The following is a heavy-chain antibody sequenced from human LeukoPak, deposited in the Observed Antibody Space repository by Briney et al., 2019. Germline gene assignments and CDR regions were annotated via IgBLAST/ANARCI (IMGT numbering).Heavy chain of an antibody. Sequence: GSLRLSCAASGFTFSSYSMNWVRQAPGKGLEWVSYISSSSGTIYYADSVKGRFTISRDNAKNSLYLQMNSLRAEDTAVYYCATLGSVRYCSSTSCYSSDYWGQGTLVTVSS. V-gene: IGHV3-48*04. CDR3: ATLGSVRYCSSTSCYSSDY. CDR1: GFTFSSYS. J-gene: IGHJ4*02. D-gene: IGHD2-2*01. CDR2: ISSSSGTI.